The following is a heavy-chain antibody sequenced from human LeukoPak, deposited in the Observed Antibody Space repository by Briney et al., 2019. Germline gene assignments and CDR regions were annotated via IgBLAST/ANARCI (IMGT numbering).Heavy chain of an antibody. Sequence: SETLSLTCTVSGGSISSHYWSWIRQPPGKGLEWIGYIYYSGSANYNPSLKSRVTISVDTSKIQFSLKLSSVTAADTAVYYCAKGVDIWFGEYNWFDPWGQGTLVTVSS. CDR2: IYYSGSA. V-gene: IGHV4-59*11. J-gene: IGHJ5*02. CDR3: AKGVDIWFGEYNWFDP. CDR1: GGSISSHY. D-gene: IGHD3-10*01.